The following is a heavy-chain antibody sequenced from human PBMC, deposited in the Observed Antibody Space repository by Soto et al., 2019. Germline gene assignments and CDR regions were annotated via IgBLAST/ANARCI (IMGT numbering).Heavy chain of an antibody. Sequence: PGGSLRLSCAASGFTFSSYAMSWVRQAPGKGLEWVSAISGSGGSTYYADSVKGRFTISRDNSKNTLYLQMNSLRAEDTAVYYCAKGHVLRFLEWLGFDYWGQGTLVTVSS. J-gene: IGHJ4*02. CDR3: AKGHVLRFLEWLGFDY. V-gene: IGHV3-23*01. D-gene: IGHD3-3*01. CDR2: ISGSGGST. CDR1: GFTFSSYA.